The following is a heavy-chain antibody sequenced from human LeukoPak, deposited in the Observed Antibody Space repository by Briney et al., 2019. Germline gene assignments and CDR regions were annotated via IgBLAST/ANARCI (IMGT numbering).Heavy chain of an antibody. Sequence: GGSLRLSCAASGFTFSSYWMNWAHQAPGKGLEWVASINHNGNVNYYVDSVKGRFTISRDNAKNSLYLQMSNLRAEDTAVYFCARGGGLGVWGQGATVTVSS. CDR3: ARGGGLGV. V-gene: IGHV3-7*03. J-gene: IGHJ6*02. CDR1: GFTFSSYW. D-gene: IGHD3-16*01. CDR2: INHNGNVN.